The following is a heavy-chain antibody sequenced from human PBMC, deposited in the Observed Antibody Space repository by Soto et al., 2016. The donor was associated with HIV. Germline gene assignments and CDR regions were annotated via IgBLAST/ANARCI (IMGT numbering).Heavy chain of an antibody. CDR2: IRSKAYGGTT. CDR1: GFTFGDYA. CDR3: TSRRYEEFYYGSGSYYNWFDP. D-gene: IGHD3-10*01. J-gene: IGHJ5*02. Sequence: EVQLVESGGGLVQPGRSLRLSCTGSGFTFGDYAMSWVRQAPGKGLEWVGFIRSKAYGGTTEYAASVKGRFTISRDDSKSIAYLQINSLKTEDTAVYYCTSRRYEEFYYGSGSYYNWFDPWGQGTLVTVSS. V-gene: IGHV3-49*04.